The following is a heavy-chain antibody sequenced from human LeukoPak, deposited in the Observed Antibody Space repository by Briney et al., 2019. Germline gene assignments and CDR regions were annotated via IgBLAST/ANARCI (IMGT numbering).Heavy chain of an antibody. Sequence: GGSLRLSCAASGFTFSSYWMNWVRQAPGKGLEWVSSISSSSSYIYYADSVKGRFTISRDNAKNSLYLQMNSLRAEDTAVYYCARDTCLVLRSGGSCYRGSGAFDIWGQGTMVTVSS. J-gene: IGHJ3*02. CDR3: ARDTCLVLRSGGSCYRGSGAFDI. CDR1: GFTFSSYW. D-gene: IGHD2-15*01. CDR2: ISSSSSYI. V-gene: IGHV3-21*01.